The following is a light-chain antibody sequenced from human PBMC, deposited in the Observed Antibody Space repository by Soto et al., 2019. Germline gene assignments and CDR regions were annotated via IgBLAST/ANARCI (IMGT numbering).Light chain of an antibody. CDR1: QSVSIY. V-gene: IGKV3-11*01. Sequence: IVLTQSPSTLSLSPGERPTLSCRASQSVSIYLAWYQQKPGQPPRLLIYDASNRPTGIPDRFSGSGSGTDFTLTISSLEPEDSAVYYCQQRVDWLTFGGGTKVDIK. J-gene: IGKJ4*01. CDR2: DAS. CDR3: QQRVDWLT.